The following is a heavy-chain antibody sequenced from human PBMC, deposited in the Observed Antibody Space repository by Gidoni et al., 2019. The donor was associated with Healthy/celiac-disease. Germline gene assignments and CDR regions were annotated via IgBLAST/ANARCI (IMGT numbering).Heavy chain of an antibody. J-gene: IGHJ3*02. Sequence: EVQLVQSGAEVKKPGESLKISCKGSGYSFTSYWIGWVRQMPGKGLEWMGIIYPGDSDTRYSPSFQGQVTSSADKSISTAYLQWSSLKASDTAMYYCASQYCSGGSCYSLGDAFDIWGQGTMVTVSS. CDR2: IYPGDSDT. CDR1: GYSFTSYW. V-gene: IGHV5-51*01. CDR3: ASQYCSGGSCYSLGDAFDI. D-gene: IGHD2-15*01.